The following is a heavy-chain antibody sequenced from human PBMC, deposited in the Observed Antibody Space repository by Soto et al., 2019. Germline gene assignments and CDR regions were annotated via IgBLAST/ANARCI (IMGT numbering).Heavy chain of an antibody. J-gene: IGHJ6*03. CDR3: ARGVGYCSSTSCYDNYYYMDV. CDR1: GGSFSGYY. V-gene: IGHV4-34*01. CDR2: INHSGST. D-gene: IGHD2-2*01. Sequence: SETLSLTCAVYGGSFSGYYWSWIRQPPGKGLEWIGEINHSGSTNYNPSLKSRVTISVDTSKNQFSLKLSSVTAADTAVYYCARGVGYCSSTSCYDNYYYMDVWGKGTTVTVSS.